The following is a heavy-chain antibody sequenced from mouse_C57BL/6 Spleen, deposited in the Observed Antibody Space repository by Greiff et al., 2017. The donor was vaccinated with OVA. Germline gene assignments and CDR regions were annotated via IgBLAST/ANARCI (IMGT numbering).Heavy chain of an antibody. CDR2: IRNKANGYTT. J-gene: IGHJ2*01. V-gene: IGHV7-3*01. D-gene: IGHD1-1*01. CDR1: GFTFTDYY. Sequence: EVKLMESGGGLVQPGGSLSLSCAASGFTFTDYYMSWVRQPPGKALEWLGFIRNKANGYTTEYSASVKGRFTISRDNSQSILYLQMNALRAEDSATYYCASLYYGSSGYFDYWGQGTTLTVSS. CDR3: ASLYYGSSGYFDY.